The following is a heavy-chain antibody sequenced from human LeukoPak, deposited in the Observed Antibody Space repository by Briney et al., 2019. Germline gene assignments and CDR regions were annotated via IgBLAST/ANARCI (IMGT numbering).Heavy chain of an antibody. CDR3: ARLGRDGLPFDY. D-gene: IGHD5-24*01. CDR1: GGSISSSSYY. Sequence: SETLSLTCTVSGGSISSSSYYWGWIRQPPGKGLEWIGSIYYSGSTYYNPSLKSRVTISVDTSKNQFSLKLSSVTAADTAVYYCARLGRDGLPFDYWGQGTLVTVSS. CDR2: IYYSGST. J-gene: IGHJ4*02. V-gene: IGHV4-39*01.